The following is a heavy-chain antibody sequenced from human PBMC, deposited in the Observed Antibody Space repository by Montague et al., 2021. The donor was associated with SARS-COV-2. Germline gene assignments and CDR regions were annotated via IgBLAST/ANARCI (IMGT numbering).Heavy chain of an antibody. D-gene: IGHD3-10*01. CDR1: GGSINSYY. J-gene: IGHJ4*02. CDR3: ARVNRGYYYGFGVYADFDY. Sequence: SETLSLTCPVSGGSINSYYWSWIRQPPGKGLEWIGYIYYSGRTNYNPSLKSRVTISVDTSKNQFSLKLSSVTAADTAVYYCARVNRGYYYGFGVYADFDYWGQGTTVTVSS. CDR2: IYYSGRT. V-gene: IGHV4-59*01.